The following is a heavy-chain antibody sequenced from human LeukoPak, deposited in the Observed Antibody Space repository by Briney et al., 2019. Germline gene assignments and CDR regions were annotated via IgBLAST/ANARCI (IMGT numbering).Heavy chain of an antibody. D-gene: IGHD2-15*01. Sequence: PGGSLRLSCAASGFTFSSYWMTWVRQAPGKGLGWWPTINQAGSKKNYVDSVKGRFTISRDNAKNSLYLQMDGLRAEDTAVYYCARDNTYSSGGTYYDRFDYWGQGTLVTVSS. V-gene: IGHV3-7*01. J-gene: IGHJ4*02. CDR3: ARDNTYSSGGTYYDRFDY. CDR2: INQAGSKK. CDR1: GFTFSSYW.